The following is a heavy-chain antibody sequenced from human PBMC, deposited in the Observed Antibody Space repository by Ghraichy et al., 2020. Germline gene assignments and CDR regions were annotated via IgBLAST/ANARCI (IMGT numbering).Heavy chain of an antibody. CDR3: ARGITMILY. D-gene: IGHD3-22*01. CDR1: GGSFSGYY. CDR2: INHSGST. J-gene: IGHJ4*02. Sequence: SETLSLTCAVYGGSFSGYYWSWIRQPPGKGLEWIGEINHSGSTNYNPSLKSRVTISVDTSKNQFSLKLSSVTAADTAVYYCARGITMILYWGQGTLVTVSS. V-gene: IGHV4-34*01.